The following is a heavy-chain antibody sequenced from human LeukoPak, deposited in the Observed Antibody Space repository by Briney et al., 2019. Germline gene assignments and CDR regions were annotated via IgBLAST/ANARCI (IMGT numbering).Heavy chain of an antibody. CDR1: GFTFSSYG. D-gene: IGHD3-22*01. CDR3: AKVAHTPLYYYDSSGHFDY. CDR2: ISGSGGST. Sequence: PAGGSLRLSCAASGFTFSSYGMSWVRQAPGKGLEWVSAISGSGGSTYYADSVKGRFTISRDNSKNTLYLQMNSLRAEDTAVYYCAKVAHTPLYYYDSSGHFDYWGQGTLVTVSS. J-gene: IGHJ4*02. V-gene: IGHV3-23*01.